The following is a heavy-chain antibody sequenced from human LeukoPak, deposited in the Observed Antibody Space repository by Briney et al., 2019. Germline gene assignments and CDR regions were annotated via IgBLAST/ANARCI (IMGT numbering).Heavy chain of an antibody. Sequence: SETLSLTCAVYGGSFSGYYWSWIRQPPGKGLEWIGEINHSGSTNYNPALKSRVTISVDTSKNQFSLKLSSVTAADTAVYYCARHRSGWLQSSFDYWGQGTLVTVSS. CDR1: GGSFSGYY. CDR3: ARHRSGWLQSSFDY. V-gene: IGHV4-34*01. J-gene: IGHJ4*02. D-gene: IGHD5-24*01. CDR2: INHSGST.